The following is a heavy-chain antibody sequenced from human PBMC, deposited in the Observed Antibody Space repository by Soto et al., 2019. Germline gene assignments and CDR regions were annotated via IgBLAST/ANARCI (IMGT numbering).Heavy chain of an antibody. CDR3: VRDRYSSSGWFDP. J-gene: IGHJ5*02. CDR2: TYYRSRFFS. CDR1: GDSVSSYSAA. D-gene: IGHD3-10*01. Sequence: SPTLSLTCVISGDSVSSYSAAWNWIRQSPSGGLEWLGRTYYRSRFFSDYAESVKSRIIINPDTSKNQFSLQLKSVTPEDTAVYYCVRDRYSSSGWFDPWGQGTPVTVSS. V-gene: IGHV6-1*01.